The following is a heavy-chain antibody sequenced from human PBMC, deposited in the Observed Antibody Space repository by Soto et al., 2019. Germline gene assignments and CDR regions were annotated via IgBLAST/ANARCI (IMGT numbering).Heavy chain of an antibody. CDR1: GFTFGSYW. Sequence: GGSLRLSCAGPGFTFGSYWMNWVRLIPGKGLEWVAYIKPDGSATYYVDSVKGRFTISRDNAKNSLYLQMNSLRVEDTSVYYCARAGYCGPGCYYYFDYWGQGTLVTVSS. CDR3: ARAGYCGPGCYYYFDY. D-gene: IGHD2-21*02. J-gene: IGHJ4*02. CDR2: IKPDGSAT. V-gene: IGHV3-7*01.